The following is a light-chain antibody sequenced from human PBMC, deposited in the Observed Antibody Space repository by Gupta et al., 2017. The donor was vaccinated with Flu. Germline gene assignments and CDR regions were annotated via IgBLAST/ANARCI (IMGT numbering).Light chain of an antibody. Sequence: DIQMTQSPPSLSASVGDRVTITCRASQSISSYLIWYQQQHGKAPKLLIYATSNLQTGVPPRFSGSGSGTDFALTISSLQREDFATYYWQQSYSAPALSFGGGTKVEIE. CDR1: QSISSY. J-gene: IGKJ4*01. V-gene: IGKV1-39*01. CDR3: QQSYSAPALS. CDR2: ATS.